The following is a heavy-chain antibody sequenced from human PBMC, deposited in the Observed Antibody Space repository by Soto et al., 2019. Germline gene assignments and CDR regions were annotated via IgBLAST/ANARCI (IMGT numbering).Heavy chain of an antibody. Sequence: PGGSLRLSCAASGFTFSSYAMSWVRQAPGKGLEWVSAISGSGGSTYYADSVKGRFTISRGNSKNTLYLQMNSLRAEDTAVYYCARDYGLYDSSYNWFDPWGQGTLVTVSS. CDR3: ARDYGLYDSSYNWFDP. CDR1: GFTFSSYA. V-gene: IGHV3-23*01. J-gene: IGHJ5*02. CDR2: ISGSGGST. D-gene: IGHD3-22*01.